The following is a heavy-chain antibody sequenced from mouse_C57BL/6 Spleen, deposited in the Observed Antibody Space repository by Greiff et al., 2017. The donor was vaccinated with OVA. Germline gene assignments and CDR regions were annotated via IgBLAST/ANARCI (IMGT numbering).Heavy chain of an antibody. Sequence: EVKLQESGAELVRPGASVKLSCTASGFNIKDDYMHWVKQRPEQGLEWIGWIDPENGDTEYASKFQGKATITADTSSNTAYLQLSSLTSEDTAVYYCKVDYGKETAWFAYWGQGTLVTVSA. D-gene: IGHD2-1*01. J-gene: IGHJ3*01. V-gene: IGHV14-4*01. CDR1: GFNIKDDY. CDR2: IDPENGDT. CDR3: KVDYGKETAWFAY.